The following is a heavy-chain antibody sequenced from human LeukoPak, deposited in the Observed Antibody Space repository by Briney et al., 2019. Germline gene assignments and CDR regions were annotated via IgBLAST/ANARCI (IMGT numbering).Heavy chain of an antibody. Sequence: SETLSLTCTVSDGSISTFYWNWIRQPPGKGLEWIGYIQDSGSANYNPSLKSRVETSVDTSKNQFSLKLRSVTAADTAVYYCARESTYYAILNERYFDYWGQGILVTVST. CDR1: DGSISTFY. CDR2: IQDSGSA. D-gene: IGHD3-9*01. V-gene: IGHV4-59*01. J-gene: IGHJ4*02. CDR3: ARESTYYAILNERYFDY.